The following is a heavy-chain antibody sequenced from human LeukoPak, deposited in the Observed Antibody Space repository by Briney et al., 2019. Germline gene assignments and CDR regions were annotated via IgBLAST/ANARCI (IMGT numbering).Heavy chain of an antibody. CDR3: ARVTGYRIEDYFDY. CDR2: FYHSGIT. Sequence: PSETLSLTCTVSGYSISSGYFWGWIRQPPGKGLEWIGSFYHSGITYYNPSLKSRVTISVEMSKNQFSLKLSSVTAADTAVYYCARVTGYRIEDYFDYWGQGTLVTVSS. D-gene: IGHD6-13*01. J-gene: IGHJ4*02. CDR1: GYSISSGYF. V-gene: IGHV4-38-2*02.